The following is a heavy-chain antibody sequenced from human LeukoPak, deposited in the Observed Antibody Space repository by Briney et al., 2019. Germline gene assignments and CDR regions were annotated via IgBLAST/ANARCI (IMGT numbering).Heavy chain of an antibody. Sequence: GGSLRLSCAASGFTFSSYSMNWVRQAPGKGLEWVSIIYSGGTTYYADSVKGRFTISRDTSKNTLSLQMNSLRAEDTAVYFCARVGDHFHWNLDLWGRGTLVTVSS. V-gene: IGHV3-53*01. CDR3: ARVGDHFHWNLDL. D-gene: IGHD5-24*01. J-gene: IGHJ2*01. CDR1: GFTFSSYS. CDR2: IYSGGTT.